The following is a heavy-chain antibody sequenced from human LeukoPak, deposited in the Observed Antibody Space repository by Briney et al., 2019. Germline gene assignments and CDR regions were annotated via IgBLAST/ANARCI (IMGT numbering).Heavy chain of an antibody. J-gene: IGHJ4*02. V-gene: IGHV3-21*04. Sequence: GGSLRLSCAASGFTFSSYAMSWVRQAPGKGLEWVSCISSSSSYIYYADSVKGRFTISRDNAKNSLYLQMNSLRAEDTALYYCAKASWDSSGYYYLDYWGQGTLVTVSS. CDR3: AKASWDSSGYYYLDY. CDR2: ISSSSSYI. CDR1: GFTFSSYA. D-gene: IGHD3-22*01.